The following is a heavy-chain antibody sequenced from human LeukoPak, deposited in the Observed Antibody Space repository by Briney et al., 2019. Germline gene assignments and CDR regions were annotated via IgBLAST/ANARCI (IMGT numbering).Heavy chain of an antibody. CDR1: GGSISDYY. CDR2: IYYSGNT. V-gene: IGHV4-59*08. D-gene: IGHD7-27*01. CDR3: ARHYSITGGRLSGYWLDP. Sequence: SETLSLTCTVSGGSISDYYWTWIRQPPGKGLEWIGYIYYSGNTNYNPSLKSRVTISVDTSKNQVSLKLSSVTAADTAVYYCARHYSITGGRLSGYWLDPWGQGTLVTVSS. J-gene: IGHJ5*02.